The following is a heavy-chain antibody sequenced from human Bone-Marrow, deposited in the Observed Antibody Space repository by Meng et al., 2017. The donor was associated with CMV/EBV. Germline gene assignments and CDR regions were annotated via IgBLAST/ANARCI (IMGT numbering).Heavy chain of an antibody. D-gene: IGHD2-2*03. CDR3: ARALRLDIVVVPAALNWFDP. V-gene: IGHV4-59*12. J-gene: IGHJ5*02. Sequence: SETLSLTCTVSGGSISSYYWSWIRQPPGKGLEWIGSIYYNGSTYYNPSLKSRVTISVDTSKNQFSLKLSSVTAADTAVYYCARALRLDIVVVPAALNWFDPWGQGTLVTVSS. CDR2: IYYNGST. CDR1: GGSISSYY.